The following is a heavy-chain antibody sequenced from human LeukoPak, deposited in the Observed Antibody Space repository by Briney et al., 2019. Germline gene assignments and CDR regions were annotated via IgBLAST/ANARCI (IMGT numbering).Heavy chain of an antibody. D-gene: IGHD3-10*01. CDR3: AKDSFNYGPFDS. V-gene: IGHV3-23*01. Sequence: GRCLRLSCAASGFTFRSHAMNWVRRAPGERLEWVSAITRSGGITYYSDSVKGRFTISRHNSSNTLYLQMTSLRAEDTAVYYCAKDSFNYGPFDSWGQGTLVTVSS. CDR1: GFTFRSHA. J-gene: IGHJ4*02. CDR2: ITRSGGIT.